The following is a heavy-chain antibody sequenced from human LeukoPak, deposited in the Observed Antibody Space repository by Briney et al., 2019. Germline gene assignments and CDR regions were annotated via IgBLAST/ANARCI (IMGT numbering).Heavy chain of an antibody. V-gene: IGHV3-23*01. Sequence: GGSLRLSCAASGFIFSNYAMNWVRQAPGKGLEWVSTISDSGHRTYYADSVKARVTISRDTSKTTVFLQMSSLRADDTAVYYCAKDRRAGNFDYWGQGTLVTVSS. J-gene: IGHJ4*02. D-gene: IGHD3-10*01. CDR2: ISDSGHRT. CDR3: AKDRRAGNFDY. CDR1: GFIFSNYA.